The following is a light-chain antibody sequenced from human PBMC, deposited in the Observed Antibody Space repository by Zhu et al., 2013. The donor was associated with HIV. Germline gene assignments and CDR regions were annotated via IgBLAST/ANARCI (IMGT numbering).Light chain of an antibody. V-gene: IGKV2-30*02. CDR2: KVS. CDR1: QSLVHNDGDTY. CDR3: MQGSRWPPWT. J-gene: IGKJ1*01. Sequence: DVVMAQSPLSLPVTIGQPASISCKSSQSLVHNDGDTYLNWFHQRPGQSPRRLIYKVSNRDSGVPDRFSGSGSDTDFTMNITRVEAEDVATYYCMQGSRWPPWTFGQGTKLEIK.